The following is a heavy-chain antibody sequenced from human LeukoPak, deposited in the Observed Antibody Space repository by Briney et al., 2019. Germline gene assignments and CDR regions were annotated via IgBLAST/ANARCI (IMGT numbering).Heavy chain of an antibody. D-gene: IGHD3-3*01. CDR1: GYTFTGYY. V-gene: IGHV1-2*02. J-gene: IGHJ4*02. Sequence: GASVKVSCKASGYTFTGYYMRWVRQAPGQGLEWMGWINPNSGGTNYAQKFQGRVTMTRDTSISTAYMELSRLRSDDTAVYYCVRGYDFWSGYLDYWGQGTLVTVSS. CDR3: VRGYDFWSGYLDY. CDR2: INPNSGGT.